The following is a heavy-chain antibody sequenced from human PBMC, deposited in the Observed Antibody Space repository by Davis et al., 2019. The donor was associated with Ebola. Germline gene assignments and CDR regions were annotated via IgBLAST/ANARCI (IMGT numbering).Heavy chain of an antibody. D-gene: IGHD6-13*01. J-gene: IGHJ4*02. CDR3: APFPYSSRAGDY. Sequence: GESLKISCAASGFTVSSNYMSWVRHAPCILLLFLSVIYSGGSTYYADSVKGRFTISRDNSKNTLYLQMNSLRAEDTAVYYCAPFPYSSRAGDYWGQGTLVTVSS. V-gene: IGHV3-66*01. CDR2: IYSGGST. CDR1: GFTVSSNY.